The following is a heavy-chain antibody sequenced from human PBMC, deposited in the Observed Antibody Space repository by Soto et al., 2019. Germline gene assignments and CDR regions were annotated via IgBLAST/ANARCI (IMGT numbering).Heavy chain of an antibody. Sequence: PGGSLRLSCAASGFSFTNAWMSWVRQAPGKGLEWVGRIKSKTHGGTIDFATPVKGRFTISRDDSKNTLYLQMNSLKTEDTAVYYCTTDSRFLEWSSYHYGMDVWGQGTTVTVSS. J-gene: IGHJ6*02. D-gene: IGHD3-3*01. CDR1: GFSFTNAW. CDR3: TTDSRFLEWSSYHYGMDV. V-gene: IGHV3-15*01. CDR2: IKSKTHGGTI.